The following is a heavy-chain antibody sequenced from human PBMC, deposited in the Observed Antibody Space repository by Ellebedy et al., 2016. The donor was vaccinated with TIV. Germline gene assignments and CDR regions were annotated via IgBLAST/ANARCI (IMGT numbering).Heavy chain of an antibody. J-gene: IGHJ4*02. CDR2: TYDRSKWYN. V-gene: IGHV6-1*01. CDR3: AKGTWTKFDY. CDR1: GDSVSSNTAS. Sequence: SQTLSLTCAISGDSVSSNTASWNWIRQSPSRGLEWLGRTYDRSKWYNDYAVSVKSRITITPDTSKNQFSLQLTSVTPEDTAVYYCAKGTWTKFDYWGQGTLVTVSS. D-gene: IGHD3/OR15-3a*01.